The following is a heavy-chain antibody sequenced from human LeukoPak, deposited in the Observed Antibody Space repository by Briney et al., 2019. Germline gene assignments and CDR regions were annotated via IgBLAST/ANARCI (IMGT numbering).Heavy chain of an antibody. V-gene: IGHV1-3*02. CDR3: ARGSNYAFDI. Sequence: GASVKVSCKASGYTFTNYAIHWVRQAPGQRLEWMAWSNAGNTNTKYSQELQGRVTITRDTSASTAYMELSSLRSEDMAVYYRARGSNYAFDIWGQGTMVTVAS. D-gene: IGHD1-26*01. CDR1: GYTFTNYA. J-gene: IGHJ3*02. CDR2: SNAGNTNT.